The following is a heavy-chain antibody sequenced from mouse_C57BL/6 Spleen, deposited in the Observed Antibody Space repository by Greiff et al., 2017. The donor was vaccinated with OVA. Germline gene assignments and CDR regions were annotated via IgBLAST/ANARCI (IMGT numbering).Heavy chain of an antibody. J-gene: IGHJ4*01. CDR3: AGGYGSSYYYYAMDY. D-gene: IGHD1-1*01. CDR2: IDPSDSET. CDR1: GYTFTSYW. Sequence: QVQLQQPGAELVRPGSSVKLSCKASGYTFTSYWMHWVKQRPIQGLEWIGNIDPSDSETHYNQKFKDKATLTVDKSSSTAYMQLSSLTSEDSAVYYCAGGYGSSYYYYAMDYWGQGTSVTVSS. V-gene: IGHV1-52*01.